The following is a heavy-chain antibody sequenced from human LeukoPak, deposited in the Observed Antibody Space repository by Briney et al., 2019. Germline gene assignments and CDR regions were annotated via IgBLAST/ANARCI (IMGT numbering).Heavy chain of an antibody. CDR3: ARHSRVGYSSSWYDY. D-gene: IGHD6-13*01. V-gene: IGHV4-59*08. CDR1: GGSISTYY. Sequence: SETLSLTCTVSGGSISTYYWSWIRQPPGKGLEWIGFISYSGFTSYNPSLKSRVTISLDTSKNQFSLKLSSVTAADTAVYYCARHSRVGYSSSWYDYWGQGTLVTVSS. J-gene: IGHJ4*02. CDR2: ISYSGFT.